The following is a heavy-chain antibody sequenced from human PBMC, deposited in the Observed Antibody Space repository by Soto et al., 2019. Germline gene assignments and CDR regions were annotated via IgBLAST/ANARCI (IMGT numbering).Heavy chain of an antibody. CDR1: GFTFSSCG. CDR3: AKAGYYDTSGYYYYFHY. D-gene: IGHD3-22*01. J-gene: IGHJ4*02. CDR2: IAKDGSDI. Sequence: GGSLRLSCVASGFTFSSCGMHWVRQAPGKGLEWVAAIAKDGSDIHYVDSVEGRFTISRDNSKNTLYLQINSPRPEDTAVYYCAKAGYYDTSGYYYYFHYWGQGTLVTVS. V-gene: IGHV3-30*18.